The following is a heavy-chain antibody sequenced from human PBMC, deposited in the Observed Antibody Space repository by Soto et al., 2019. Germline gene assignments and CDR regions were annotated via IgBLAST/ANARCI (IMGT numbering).Heavy chain of an antibody. Sequence: SETLSLTCTVSGGSISSYYWSWIRQPTGKGLEWIGRIYTSGSTNYNPSLKSRVTMSVDTSKNQFSLKLSSVTAADTAVYYCARDHPGEQWQEENYYYYGMDVWGQGTTVTVSS. CDR3: ARDHPGEQWQEENYYYYGMDV. V-gene: IGHV4-4*07. J-gene: IGHJ6*02. D-gene: IGHD6-19*01. CDR2: IYTSGST. CDR1: GGSISSYY.